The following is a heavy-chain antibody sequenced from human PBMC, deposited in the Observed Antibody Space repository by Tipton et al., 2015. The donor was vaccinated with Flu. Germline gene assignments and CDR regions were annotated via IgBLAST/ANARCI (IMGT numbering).Heavy chain of an antibody. D-gene: IGHD2-2*02. V-gene: IGHV3-33*01. CDR1: GFTFGSYG. CDR2: IWYDGSNK. CDR3: ARGRLGYCSSTSCYTGYMDV. Sequence: SLRLSCAASGFTFGSYGMHWVRQDTGKGLEWVAVIWYDGSNKYYADSVKGRFTISRDNSKNTLYLQMTSLRAEDTAVYYCARGRLGYCSSTSCYTGYMDVWGKGTTVTVSS. J-gene: IGHJ6*03.